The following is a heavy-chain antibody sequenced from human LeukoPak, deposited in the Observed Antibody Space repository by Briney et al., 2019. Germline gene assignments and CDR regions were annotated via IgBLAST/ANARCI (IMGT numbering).Heavy chain of an antibody. V-gene: IGHV3-23*01. J-gene: IGHJ4*02. D-gene: IGHD6-19*01. CDR2: IYNSGAKI. CDR1: GLTFSTYS. CDR3: AKDVAPDSGWDLDY. Sequence: GGSLRLSCAVSGLTFSTYSMTWVRQGPGEGLEWVSSIYNSGAKIFYADSVKGRFTISRDNSKNMLYLQMNSLRVEDTAVYYCAKDVAPDSGWDLDYWGQGTLVTVSS.